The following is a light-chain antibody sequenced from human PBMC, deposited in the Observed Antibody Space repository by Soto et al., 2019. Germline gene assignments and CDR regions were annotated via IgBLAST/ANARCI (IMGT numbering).Light chain of an antibody. Sequence: SYELTQPPSVTVSPGQTASITCSGDKLGDKYACWYQQKPGQSPVLVIYQDSKRPSGIPERFSGSNSGNTATLTISGTQAIDEADYYCQAWDSDNYVFGTGTKLTVL. CDR1: KLGDKY. CDR3: QAWDSDNYV. V-gene: IGLV3-1*01. CDR2: QDS. J-gene: IGLJ1*01.